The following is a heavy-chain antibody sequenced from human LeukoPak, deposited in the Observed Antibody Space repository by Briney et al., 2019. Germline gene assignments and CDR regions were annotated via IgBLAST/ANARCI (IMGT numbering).Heavy chain of an antibody. J-gene: IGHJ4*02. V-gene: IGHV4-39*07. CDR3: ARKGRGPYGSVNGYFDY. CDR1: GGSISSSSYY. D-gene: IGHD3-10*01. CDR2: IYYSGST. Sequence: PSETLSLTCTVSGGSISSSSYYWGWIRQLPGKGLEWIGSIYYSGSTYYNPSLKSRVTISVDTSKNQFSLKLNFVTAADTAVYHCARKGRGPYGSVNGYFDYWGQGTLVTVSS.